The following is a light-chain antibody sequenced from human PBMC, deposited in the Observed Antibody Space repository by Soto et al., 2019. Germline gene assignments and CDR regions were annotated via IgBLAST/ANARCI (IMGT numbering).Light chain of an antibody. J-gene: IGKJ1*01. Sequence: DLKMAQSPSTLSVSVGDRVTLTCRASQSISTWLAWYQQKPGKAPNLLIYKASRLESGVPLRFSGSGSGTEFTLTISSLQPDDSATYYCQLYDSHSSTFGQGAKVDI. CDR2: KAS. V-gene: IGKV1-5*03. CDR1: QSISTW. CDR3: QLYDSHSST.